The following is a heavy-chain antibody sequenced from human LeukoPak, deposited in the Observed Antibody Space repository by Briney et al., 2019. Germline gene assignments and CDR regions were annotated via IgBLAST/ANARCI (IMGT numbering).Heavy chain of an antibody. V-gene: IGHV3-7*01. CDR1: GFTFSDYS. CDR3: ARRTWRDYYDSSGYPFDY. Sequence: GGSLRLSCAASGFTFSDYSMSWVRQAPGKGLEWVANIKQDGSEKYYVDSVKGRFTISRDNAKNSLYLQMNSLRAEDTAVYYCARRTWRDYYDSSGYPFDYWGQGTLVTVSS. CDR2: IKQDGSEK. D-gene: IGHD3-22*01. J-gene: IGHJ4*02.